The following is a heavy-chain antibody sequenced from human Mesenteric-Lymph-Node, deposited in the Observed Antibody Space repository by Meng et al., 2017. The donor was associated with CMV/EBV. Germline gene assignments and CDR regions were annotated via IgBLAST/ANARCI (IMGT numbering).Heavy chain of an antibody. V-gene: IGHV1-18*01. CDR3: AREGINSGYPPPDFYYYYHGMDV. CDR1: GYTFTSYG. J-gene: IGHJ6*02. Sequence: ASVKVSCKASGYTFTSYGISWVRQAPGQGLEWMGWISAYNGNTNYAQKLQGRVTMTTDTSTSTAYMELRSLRSDDTAVYYCAREGINSGYPPPDFYYYYHGMDVWGQGTTVTVSS. CDR2: ISAYNGNT. D-gene: IGHD5-12*01.